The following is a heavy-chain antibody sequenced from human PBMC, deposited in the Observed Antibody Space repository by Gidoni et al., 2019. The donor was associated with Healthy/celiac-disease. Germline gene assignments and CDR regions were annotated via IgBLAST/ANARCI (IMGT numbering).Heavy chain of an antibody. V-gene: IGHV3-21*01. CDR2: ISSSSSYI. CDR3: AREASGWDDGY. Sequence: EVQLVESGGGLVQPGWSLRLSCAASAFTFSSYSMNWVRHAPGTGLEWVSSISSSSSYIYYADSGKGRLTISRDNAKNSLYLQMNSLRAEDTAVYYCAREASGWDDGYWGQGTLVTVSS. J-gene: IGHJ4*02. CDR1: AFTFSSYS. D-gene: IGHD6-19*01.